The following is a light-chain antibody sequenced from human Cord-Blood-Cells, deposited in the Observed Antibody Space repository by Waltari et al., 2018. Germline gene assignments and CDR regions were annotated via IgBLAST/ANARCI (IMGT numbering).Light chain of an antibody. J-gene: IGKJ5*01. CDR2: DAS. CDR1: QSISSW. Sequence: DIQMTQSPSTLSASVGDRDTITCRASQSISSWLAWYQQNPGKAPKLLIYDASSLESGVPSWFSVSGSGTEFTLTISNLQPDDFATYYCQQYNSYSTFGQGTRLEIK. V-gene: IGKV1-5*01. CDR3: QQYNSYST.